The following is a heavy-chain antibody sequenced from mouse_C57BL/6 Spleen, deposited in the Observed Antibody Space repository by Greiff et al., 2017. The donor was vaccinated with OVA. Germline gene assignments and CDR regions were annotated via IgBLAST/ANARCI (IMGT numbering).Heavy chain of an antibody. CDR2: ISSGSSTI. CDR3: ARSGSSYWFAY. Sequence: EVKLMESGGGLVKPGGSLKLSCAASGFTFSDYGMHWVRQAPEKGLEWVAYISSGSSTIYYADTVKGRFTISRDNAKNTLFLQMTSLRSEDTAMYYCARSGSSYWFAYWGQGTLVTVSA. V-gene: IGHV5-17*01. CDR1: GFTFSDYG. D-gene: IGHD1-1*01. J-gene: IGHJ3*01.